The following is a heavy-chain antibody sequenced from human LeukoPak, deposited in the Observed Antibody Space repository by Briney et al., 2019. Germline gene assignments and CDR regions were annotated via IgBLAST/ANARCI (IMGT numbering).Heavy chain of an antibody. CDR2: IYYSGST. J-gene: IGHJ3*02. Sequence: SETLSLTCTVSGGSTSSSSYYWGWIRQPPGKGLEWIGSIYYSGSTYYNPSLKSRVTISIDTSKNQFSLKLSSVTAADTAVYYCARRSVVVTEDAFDIWGQGTMVTVSS. CDR1: GGSTSSSSYY. V-gene: IGHV4-39*01. D-gene: IGHD2-21*02. CDR3: ARRSVVVTEDAFDI.